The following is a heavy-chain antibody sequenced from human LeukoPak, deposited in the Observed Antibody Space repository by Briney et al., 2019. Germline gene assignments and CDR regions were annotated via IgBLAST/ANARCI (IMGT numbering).Heavy chain of an antibody. Sequence: SVTVSCKASGRSFITYAISWVRQAPGQGLEWMGGIIPTFGTTNYAQKFQGRVTITTDEVTTTAYTAYMELSSLRSEDTAVYYCSNNAFGDYAFDYWGQGTLVTVSS. CDR1: GRSFITYA. V-gene: IGHV1-69*05. CDR3: SNNAFGDYAFDY. J-gene: IGHJ4*02. D-gene: IGHD4-17*01. CDR2: IIPTFGTT.